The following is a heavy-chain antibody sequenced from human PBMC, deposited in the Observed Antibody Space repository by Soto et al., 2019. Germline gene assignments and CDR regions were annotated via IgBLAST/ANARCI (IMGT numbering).Heavy chain of an antibody. J-gene: IGHJ6*02. Sequence: GGSLRLSCAASGFTFSSYAMSWVRQAPGKGLEWVSAISGSGGSTYYADSVKGRFTISRDNSKNTLYLQMNSLRAEDTAVYYCAKDLRTTVVTRRVGTYYYYGMDVWGQGTTVTVSS. D-gene: IGHD4-17*01. CDR2: ISGSGGST. CDR1: GFTFSSYA. CDR3: AKDLRTTVVTRRVGTYYYYGMDV. V-gene: IGHV3-23*01.